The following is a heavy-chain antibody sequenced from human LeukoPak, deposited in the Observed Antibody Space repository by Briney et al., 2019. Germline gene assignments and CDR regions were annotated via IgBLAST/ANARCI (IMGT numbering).Heavy chain of an antibody. V-gene: IGHV1-2*02. CDR1: XXTFTXXY. CDR2: INPNSGGT. D-gene: IGHD4-17*01. Sequence: KVSCXAXXXTFTXXYXHWVRQAPGQGLEWMGWINPNSGGTNYAQKFQGRVTMTRDTSISTAYMELSRLRSDDTAVYYCARRDGDKDYWGQGTLVTVSS. J-gene: IGHJ4*02. CDR3: ARRDGDKDY.